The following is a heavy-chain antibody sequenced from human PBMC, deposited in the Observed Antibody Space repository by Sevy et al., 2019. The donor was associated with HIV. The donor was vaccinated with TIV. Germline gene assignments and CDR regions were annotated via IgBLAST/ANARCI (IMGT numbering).Heavy chain of an antibody. CDR2: INPSGGST. D-gene: IGHD3-3*01. Sequence: ASVKVSCKASGYTFTSYYMHWVRQAPGQGLEWMGIINPSGGSTSYAQKFQGRVTMTRGTSTSTVYMELSSLRSEDTAVYYCARAGPVLRFLEWSGGGRYDYWGQGTLVTVSS. CDR1: GYTFTSYY. J-gene: IGHJ4*02. CDR3: ARAGPVLRFLEWSGGGRYDY. V-gene: IGHV1-46*01.